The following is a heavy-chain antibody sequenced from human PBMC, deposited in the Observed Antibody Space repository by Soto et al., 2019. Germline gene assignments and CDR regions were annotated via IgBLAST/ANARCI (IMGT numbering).Heavy chain of an antibody. D-gene: IGHD4-17*01. CDR3: AHSLAASNYCDYERINSFDY. CDR2: IYWDDDK. CDR1: GFSLSTSGVG. V-gene: IGHV2-5*02. Sequence: QITLKESGPTLVKPTQTLTLTCTFSGFSLSTSGVGVGWIRQPPGKALEWLALIYWDDDKRYSPSLKSRLTITNDTSKNHAVLTMTNMDPVYTATYYCAHSLAASNYCDYERINSFDYWGQGTLVTVSS. J-gene: IGHJ4*02.